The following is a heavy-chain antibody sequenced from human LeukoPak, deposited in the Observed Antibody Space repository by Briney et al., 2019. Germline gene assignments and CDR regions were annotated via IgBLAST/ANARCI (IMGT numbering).Heavy chain of an antibody. J-gene: IGHJ4*02. Sequence: PGGSLRPSCAASGFTFSSYWMSWVRQAPGKGLEWVANIKQDGSEKYYVDSVKGRFTISRDNAKNSLYLQMNSLRAEDTAVYYCARHIAVAGTGGDYWGQGTLVTVSS. CDR2: IKQDGSEK. CDR1: GFTFSSYW. CDR3: ARHIAVAGTGGDY. V-gene: IGHV3-7*01. D-gene: IGHD6-19*01.